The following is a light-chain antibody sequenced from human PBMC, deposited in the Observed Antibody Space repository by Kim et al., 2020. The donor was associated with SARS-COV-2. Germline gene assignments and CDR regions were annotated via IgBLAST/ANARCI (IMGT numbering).Light chain of an antibody. V-gene: IGLV4-69*01. CDR3: QTWGTGILV. Sequence: QLVLTQSPSASASLGASVKLTCTLSSGHSNYAIAWHQQQPEKGPRFLMNLNSDGSHSKGDGIPDRFSGSSSGAERYLTISSLQSEDEADYYCQTWGTGILVFGGGTKVTVL. J-gene: IGLJ3*02. CDR2: LNSDGSH. CDR1: SGHSNYA.